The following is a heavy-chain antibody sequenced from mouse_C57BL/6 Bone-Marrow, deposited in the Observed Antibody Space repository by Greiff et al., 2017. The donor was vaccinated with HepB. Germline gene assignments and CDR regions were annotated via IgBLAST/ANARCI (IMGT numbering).Heavy chain of an antibody. CDR3: ARGDYYGSSYGYFDV. CDR2: IWSGGST. J-gene: IGHJ1*03. Sequence: QVQLQQSGPGLVQPSQSLYITCTVSGFSLTSYGVHWVRQSPGKGLEWLGVIWSGGSTDYNAAFISRLSISKDNSKSQVFFKMNSLQADDTAIYYCARGDYYGSSYGYFDVWGTGTTVTVSS. CDR1: GFSLTSYG. D-gene: IGHD1-1*01. V-gene: IGHV2-2*01.